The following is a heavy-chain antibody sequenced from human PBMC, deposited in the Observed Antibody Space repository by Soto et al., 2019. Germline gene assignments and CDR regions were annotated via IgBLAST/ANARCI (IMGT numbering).Heavy chain of an antibody. Sequence: GGSLRLSCAASGFTFSSYSMNWVRQAPGKGLEWVSSISSSSSYIYYADSVKGRFTISRDNAKNSLYLQMNSLRAEDTAVYYCARSRYCSGGSCYSYFQHWGQGTLVTV. CDR2: ISSSSSYI. CDR3: ARSRYCSGGSCYSYFQH. D-gene: IGHD2-15*01. J-gene: IGHJ1*01. CDR1: GFTFSSYS. V-gene: IGHV3-21*01.